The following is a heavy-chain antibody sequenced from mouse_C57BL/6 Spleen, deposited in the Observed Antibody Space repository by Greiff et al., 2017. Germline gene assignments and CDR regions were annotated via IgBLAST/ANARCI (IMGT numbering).Heavy chain of an antibody. CDR3: ARGGFDY. J-gene: IGHJ2*01. CDR2: FDPYNDDT. V-gene: IGHV1-47*01. Sequence: QVQLQQSGAELVKPGASVKLSCKASGYTFTTYPIEWMKQNPGKSLEWIGNFDPYNDDTKYNEKFKGKVTLSVEKSSSTVYMELSRVTSDDSAVYSCARGGFDYWGQGTTLTVSS. CDR1: GYTFTTYP.